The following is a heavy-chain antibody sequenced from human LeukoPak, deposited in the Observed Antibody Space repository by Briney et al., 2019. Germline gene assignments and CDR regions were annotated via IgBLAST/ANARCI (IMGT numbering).Heavy chain of an antibody. J-gene: IGHJ4*02. D-gene: IGHD2-15*01. CDR1: GFTFSSYA. Sequence: PGGSLRLSCAASGFTFSSYAMTWVRQAPGKGLECVSFISGSADYTFYADSVKGRFTISRDDSKNTLYLQMNSLRAEDTAIYYCAKAPAGYCSGGSCYGLDCWGQGTLVTVSS. V-gene: IGHV3-23*01. CDR2: ISGSADYT. CDR3: AKAPAGYCSGGSCYGLDC.